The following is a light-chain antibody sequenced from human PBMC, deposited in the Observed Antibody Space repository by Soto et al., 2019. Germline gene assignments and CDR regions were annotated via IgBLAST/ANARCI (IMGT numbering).Light chain of an antibody. CDR2: DAS. CDR1: QSVSSY. V-gene: IGKV3-11*01. J-gene: IGKJ5*01. CDR3: QQRSNWPIT. Sequence: PGERATLSCRASQSVSSYFAWYQQKPGQAPRLLIYDASNRATGIPARFSGSGFGTDFTLTISSLEPEDFAVYYCQQRSNWPITFGQGTRLEIK.